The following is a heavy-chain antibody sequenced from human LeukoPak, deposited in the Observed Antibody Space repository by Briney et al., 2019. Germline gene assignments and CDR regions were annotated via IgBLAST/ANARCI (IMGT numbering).Heavy chain of an antibody. Sequence: PAGSLRLSCAASGFTFSNACMSWVRQAPGKGLEWVGHIKTKTDGGTTDYAAPVKGRFTISRDDSKNTLYLQMNSLKTEDTALYYCTTGTWIQLWLADYWGQGTLVTVSS. D-gene: IGHD5-18*01. V-gene: IGHV3-15*01. CDR3: TTGTWIQLWLADY. CDR1: GFTFSNAC. J-gene: IGHJ4*02. CDR2: IKTKTDGGTT.